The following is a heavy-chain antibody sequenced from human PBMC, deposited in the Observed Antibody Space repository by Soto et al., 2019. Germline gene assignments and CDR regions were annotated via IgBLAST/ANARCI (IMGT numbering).Heavy chain of an antibody. D-gene: IGHD3-10*01. CDR3: ARDNGPGSYHSPP. J-gene: IGHJ5*02. Sequence: EEQLVESGGGLVQPGGSLRLSCAASGLTFSSYWMHWVRQAPGKGLVWVSRIKRDGSSTSYADSVEGRFTISRDNAKNTVYLPMSRHRCEEKAVSYCARDNGPGSYHSPPWGQGTVVTVSP. V-gene: IGHV3-74*01. CDR2: IKRDGSST. CDR1: GLTFSSYW.